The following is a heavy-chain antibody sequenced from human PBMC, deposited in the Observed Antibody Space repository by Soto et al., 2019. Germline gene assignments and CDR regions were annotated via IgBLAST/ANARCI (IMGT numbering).Heavy chain of an antibody. D-gene: IGHD1-26*01. CDR1: GFTFSIYA. V-gene: IGHV3-23*01. J-gene: IGHJ4*02. CDR3: AQGVGLRFDY. CDR2: ISGSGGST. Sequence: PVESLRLSCAASGFTFSIYAMSWVRQAPGKVLEWVSAISGSGGSTYYADSVKGRFTISRDNSKNTLYLQMNSLRAEDTAVYYCAQGVGLRFDYWGQGTLVTVSS.